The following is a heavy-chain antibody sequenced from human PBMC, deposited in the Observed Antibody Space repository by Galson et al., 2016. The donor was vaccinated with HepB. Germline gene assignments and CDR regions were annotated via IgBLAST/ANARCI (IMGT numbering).Heavy chain of an antibody. D-gene: IGHD3-10*01. CDR3: ARDTSMVIGTSSDIRYFAMYI. CDR1: GGSISSLTW. J-gene: IGHJ6*02. CDR2: IYHRGSP. V-gene: IGHV4/OR15-8*01. Sequence: SETLSLTCDVSGGSISSLTWWSWVLQAPGKGLEWIGEIYHRGSPTYNPSLRRRVTISIDKSKSQVSLTLNSVTAADTAVYYCARDTSMVIGTSSDIRYFAMYIWGQGTTVTVSS.